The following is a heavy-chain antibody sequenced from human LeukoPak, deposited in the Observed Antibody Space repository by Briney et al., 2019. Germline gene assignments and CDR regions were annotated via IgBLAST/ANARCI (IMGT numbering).Heavy chain of an antibody. CDR2: INPNSGGT. CDR3: ARERGNSYGCFDY. V-gene: IGHV1-2*06. CDR1: GYTFTGYY. J-gene: IGHJ4*02. D-gene: IGHD5-18*01. Sequence: ASVKVSCKASGYTFTGYYMHWVRQAPGQGLEWMGRINPNSGGTNYAQKFQGRVTMTRDTSISTAYMELSRLRSDDTAVYYCARERGNSYGCFDYWGQGTLVTVSS.